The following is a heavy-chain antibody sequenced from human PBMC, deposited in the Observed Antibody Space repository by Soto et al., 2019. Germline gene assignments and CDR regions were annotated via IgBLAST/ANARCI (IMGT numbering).Heavy chain of an antibody. V-gene: IGHV3-30*18. Sequence: QAQLVESGGGVVQPGTSLRLSCVASKFTFSTYGMHWVRQAPGKGLEWVAVISYHESNKYYGASVRGRFTISRDNSKNTLYLHMNSLRAEDTAVYYCAKDLGSPRPYDGLDVWGQGTTVTVSS. J-gene: IGHJ6*02. CDR2: ISYHESNK. D-gene: IGHD3-10*01. CDR1: KFTFSTYG. CDR3: AKDLGSPRPYDGLDV.